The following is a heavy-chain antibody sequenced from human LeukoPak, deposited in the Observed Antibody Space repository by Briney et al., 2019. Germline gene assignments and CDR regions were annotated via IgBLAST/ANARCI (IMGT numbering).Heavy chain of an antibody. Sequence: SETLSLTCAVYGGSFSGYYWSWIRQPPGKGLEWIGEINHSGSTNYNPSLKSRVTISVDTSKNQFSLKLSSVTAADTAVYYCARVPYYDFWSGYGSCGMDVWGQGTTVTVSS. CDR2: INHSGST. D-gene: IGHD3-3*01. J-gene: IGHJ6*02. CDR3: ARVPYYDFWSGYGSCGMDV. CDR1: GGSFSGYY. V-gene: IGHV4-34*01.